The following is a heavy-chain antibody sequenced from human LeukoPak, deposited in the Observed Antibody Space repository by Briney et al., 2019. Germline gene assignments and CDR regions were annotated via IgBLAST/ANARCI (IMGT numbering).Heavy chain of an antibody. CDR1: GYTFTGYY. V-gene: IGHV1-2*06. Sequence: ASVKVSCKASGYTFTGYYMHWVRQAPGQGLEWMGRINPNSGGINYAQKFQGRVTMTRDTSISTAYMELSRLRSDDTAVYYCARDLYYYGSGSYYFDYWGQGTLVTVSS. D-gene: IGHD3-10*01. CDR2: INPNSGGI. CDR3: ARDLYYYGSGSYYFDY. J-gene: IGHJ4*02.